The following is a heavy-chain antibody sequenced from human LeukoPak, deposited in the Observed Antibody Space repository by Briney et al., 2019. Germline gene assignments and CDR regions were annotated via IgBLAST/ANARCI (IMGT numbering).Heavy chain of an antibody. CDR2: IWYDGSNK. CDR1: GFTFSSYG. J-gene: IGHJ4*02. Sequence: PGRSLRLSCAASGFTFSSYGMHWVRQAPGKGLEWVAVIWYDGSNKYYADSVKGRFTISRDNAKNSLYLQMNSLRAEDTAVYYCARAYDYVWGSYRPDYWGQGTLVTVSS. D-gene: IGHD3-16*02. CDR3: ARAYDYVWGSYRPDY. V-gene: IGHV3-33*01.